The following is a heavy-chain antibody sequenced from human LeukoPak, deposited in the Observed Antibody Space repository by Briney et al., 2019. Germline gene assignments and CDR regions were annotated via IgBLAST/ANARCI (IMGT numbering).Heavy chain of an antibody. CDR3: ARWDYYYGSGSYYFDY. D-gene: IGHD3-10*01. Sequence: PGGSLRLSCAASGFTVSSNYMSWVRQAPGKGLEWVSVIYSGGSTYYADSVKGRFTISRDNSKNTLYLQMNSLRAEDTAVYYCARWDYYYGSGSYYFDYWGQGTLVTVSS. CDR1: GFTVSSNY. V-gene: IGHV3-53*01. J-gene: IGHJ4*02. CDR2: IYSGGST.